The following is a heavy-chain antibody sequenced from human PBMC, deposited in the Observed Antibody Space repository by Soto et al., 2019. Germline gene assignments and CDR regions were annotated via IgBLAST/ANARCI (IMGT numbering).Heavy chain of an antibody. CDR3: ARYRRQAVAGYTLDH. CDR1: GGSISSNY. J-gene: IGHJ5*02. CDR2: VYNSGST. D-gene: IGHD6-13*01. Sequence: SETLSLTCTVSGGSISSNYWTWIRQPPGKGLEWIGYVYNSGSTDYNPSLKSRVTISEDTSKSQFSLKVNSMTAADTAVYYCARYRRQAVAGYTLDHWGQGILVTVSS. V-gene: IGHV4-59*01.